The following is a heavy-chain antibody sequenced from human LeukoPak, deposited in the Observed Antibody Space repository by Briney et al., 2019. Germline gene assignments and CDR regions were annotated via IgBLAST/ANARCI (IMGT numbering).Heavy chain of an antibody. D-gene: IGHD1-26*01. CDR3: ARDGRDTYFDY. Sequence: ASVKVSCKASGYTFTSYAMHWVRQAPGQGLEWMGWISAYNGNTNYAQKLQGRVTMTTDTSTSTAYMELRSLRSDDTAVYYCARDGRDTYFDYWGQGTLVTVSS. CDR2: ISAYNGNT. V-gene: IGHV1-18*01. J-gene: IGHJ4*02. CDR1: GYTFTSYA.